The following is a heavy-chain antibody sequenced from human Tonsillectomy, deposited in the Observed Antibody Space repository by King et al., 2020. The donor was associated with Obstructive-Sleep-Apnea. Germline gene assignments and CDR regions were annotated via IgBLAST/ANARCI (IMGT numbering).Heavy chain of an antibody. V-gene: IGHV4-38-2*02. CDR1: GYSISSGYY. CDR2: IYHSGST. CDR3: ASQYCTNGVCYALDAFDI. D-gene: IGHD2-8*01. Sequence: VQLQESGPGLVKPSETLSLTCTVSGYSISSGYYWGWIRQPPGKGLEWIGSIYHSGSTYYNPSLKSRVTISVDTSKNQFSLKLSSVTAADTAVYYCASQYCTNGVCYALDAFDIWGQGTMVTVSS. J-gene: IGHJ3*02.